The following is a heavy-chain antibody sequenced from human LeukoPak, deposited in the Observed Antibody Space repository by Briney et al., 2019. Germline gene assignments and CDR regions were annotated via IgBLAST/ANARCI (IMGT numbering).Heavy chain of an antibody. CDR3: ARSALLYYYDSSGSLEDAFDI. CDR1: GYTFTGYY. D-gene: IGHD3-22*01. V-gene: IGHV1-69*06. J-gene: IGHJ3*02. Sequence: GASVKVSCKASGYTFTGYYMHWVRQAPGQGLEWMGGIIPIFGTANYAQKFQGRVTITADKSTSTAYMELSSLRSEDTAVYFCARSALLYYYDSSGSLEDAFDIWGQGTMVTVSS. CDR2: IIPIFGTA.